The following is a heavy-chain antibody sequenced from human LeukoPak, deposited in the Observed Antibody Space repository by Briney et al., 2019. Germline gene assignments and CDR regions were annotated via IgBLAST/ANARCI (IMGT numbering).Heavy chain of an antibody. J-gene: IGHJ2*01. CDR3: ATDLTGGATVWYFDL. CDR1: GYTLTELS. CDR2: FDPEDGET. D-gene: IGHD7-27*01. V-gene: IGHV1-24*01. Sequence: GASVTVSCKVSGYTLTELSMHWVRQAPGKGLEWMGGFDPEDGETIYAQKFQGRVTMTEDTSTDTAYMELSSLRSEDTAVYYCATDLTGGATVWYFDLWGRGTLVTVSS.